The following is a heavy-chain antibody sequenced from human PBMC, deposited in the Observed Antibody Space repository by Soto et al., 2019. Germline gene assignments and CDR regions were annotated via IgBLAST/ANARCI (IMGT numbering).Heavy chain of an antibody. D-gene: IGHD6-19*01. Sequence: QVQLVESGGGVVQPGRSLRLSCAASGFTFSSYAMHWVRRAPGKGLEWVAAVSHDGKSGFYAASVSGRFTVSRDNSNNLVYLQMDRLRPEDTALFYCARLDTFNGGWSWGQGTAVTVSS. CDR2: VSHDGKSG. J-gene: IGHJ4*02. CDR1: GFTFSSYA. V-gene: IGHV3-30*14. CDR3: ARLDTFNGGWS.